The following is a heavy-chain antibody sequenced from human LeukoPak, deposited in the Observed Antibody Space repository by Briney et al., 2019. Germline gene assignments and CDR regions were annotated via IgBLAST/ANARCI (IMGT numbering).Heavy chain of an antibody. Sequence: SETLSLTCTVSGGSISSSSYYWGWIRQPPGKGLEWIGSIYYSGSTYYNPSLKSRVTISVDTSKNQFSLKLSSVTAADTAVYYCARHSFMRWEQKPLFFDYWGQGTLVTVSS. V-gene: IGHV4-39*01. CDR2: IYYSGST. CDR3: ARHSFMRWEQKPLFFDY. J-gene: IGHJ4*02. CDR1: GGSISSSSYY. D-gene: IGHD1-26*01.